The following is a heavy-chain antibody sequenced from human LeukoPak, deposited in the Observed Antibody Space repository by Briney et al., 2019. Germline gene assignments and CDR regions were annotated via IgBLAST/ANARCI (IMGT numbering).Heavy chain of an antibody. J-gene: IGHJ3*02. CDR2: IYYSGST. CDR3: ARGYYGYDSSGYFPDAFDI. D-gene: IGHD3-22*01. V-gene: IGHV4-30-4*08. Sequence: SETLSLTCTVSGGSVSSSRYYWGWIRQPPGEGLEWIGYIYYSGSTYYNPSLKSRVTISVDTSKNQFSLKLSSVTAADTAVYYCARGYYGYDSSGYFPDAFDIWGQGTMVTVSS. CDR1: GGSVSSSRYY.